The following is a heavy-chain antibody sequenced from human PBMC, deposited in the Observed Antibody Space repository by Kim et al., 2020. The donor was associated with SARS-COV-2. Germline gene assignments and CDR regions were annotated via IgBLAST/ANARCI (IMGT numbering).Heavy chain of an antibody. CDR3: ARLRITMVRGVMPSDY. D-gene: IGHD3-10*01. CDR2: ISAYNGNT. CDR1: GYTFTSYG. Sequence: ASVKVSCKASGYTFTSYGISWVRQAPGQGLEWMGWISAYNGNTNYAQKLQGRVTMTTDTSTSTAYMELRSLRSDDTAVYYCARLRITMVRGVMPSDYWGQGTLVTVSS. V-gene: IGHV1-18*01. J-gene: IGHJ4*02.